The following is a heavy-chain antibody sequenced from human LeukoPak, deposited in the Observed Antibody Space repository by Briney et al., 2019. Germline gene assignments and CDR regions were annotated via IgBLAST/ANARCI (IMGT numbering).Heavy chain of an antibody. J-gene: IGHJ4*02. V-gene: IGHV3-33*01. Sequence: GRSLRLCCAASGFTFSSYGMHWVRQAPGKGLEWVAVIWYDGSNKYYADSVKGRFTISRDNSKNTLYLQMNSLRAEDTAVYYCARGWEYFDYWGQGTLVTVSS. CDR1: GFTFSSYG. D-gene: IGHD1-26*01. CDR3: ARGWEYFDY. CDR2: IWYDGSNK.